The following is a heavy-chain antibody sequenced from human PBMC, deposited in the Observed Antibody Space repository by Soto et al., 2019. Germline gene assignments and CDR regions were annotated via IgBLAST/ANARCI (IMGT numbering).Heavy chain of an antibody. D-gene: IGHD6-6*01. J-gene: IGHJ4*02. CDR1: SGSINDYY. CDR3: ASFSSNHLRI. Sequence: PSETLSLTCTVSSGSINDYYLTWIRQPAGKGLECIGRIFSSGSTNYNPSLRRRVTMSVDTSRTRFSLSLTSVTAADTAVYFCASFSSNHLRIWGRGNLVTVSS. V-gene: IGHV4-4*07. CDR2: IFSSGST.